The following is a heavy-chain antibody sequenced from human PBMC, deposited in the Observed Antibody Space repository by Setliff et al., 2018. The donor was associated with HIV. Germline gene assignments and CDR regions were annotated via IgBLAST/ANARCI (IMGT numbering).Heavy chain of an antibody. CDR3: AREGKNGVDI. V-gene: IGHV4-31*03. D-gene: IGHD2-8*01. CDR2: IDYSGSA. J-gene: IGHJ3*02. CDR1: SGSISSGTYY. Sequence: LSETLSLTCTVSSGSISSGTYYWSWIRQYPGKGLEWIGYIDYSGSAFYNPSLKSRITISRDTSKNQFSLKMNSVTAADTAVYYCAREGKNGVDIWGPGTMVTVSS.